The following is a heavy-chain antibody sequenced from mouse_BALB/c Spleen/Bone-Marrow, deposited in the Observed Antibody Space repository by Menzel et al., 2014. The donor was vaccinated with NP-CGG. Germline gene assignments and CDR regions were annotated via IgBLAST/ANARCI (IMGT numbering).Heavy chain of an antibody. Sequence: VQLQQSGAALVKPGASVKLSCTASGFNIKDTYMHWVQQRPEQGLEWIGRLDPANGNSKYDPKFQGKATITADSSSNTSYLQLSLLTSEDTAVYYFARYYYGSILFAYWGQGTLVTVSA. V-gene: IGHV14-3*02. D-gene: IGHD1-1*01. J-gene: IGHJ3*01. CDR1: GFNIKDTY. CDR3: ARYYYGSILFAY. CDR2: LDPANGNS.